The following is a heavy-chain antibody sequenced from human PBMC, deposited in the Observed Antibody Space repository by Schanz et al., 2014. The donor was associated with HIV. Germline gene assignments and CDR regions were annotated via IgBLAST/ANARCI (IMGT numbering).Heavy chain of an antibody. D-gene: IGHD5-12*01. J-gene: IGHJ4*02. Sequence: QVQLGQSGAEVKKPGASVRVSCKAPGNIFNSDYLHWVRQAPGHGLEWMGGIVPIFGTPNYAQNFQGRVTITADESASTAYMELSGLTSGDTAVYYCASDPPQNGYNSLDYWGQGTLVTVSS. V-gene: IGHV1-69*01. CDR2: IVPIFGTP. CDR3: ASDPPQNGYNSLDY. CDR1: GNIFNSDY.